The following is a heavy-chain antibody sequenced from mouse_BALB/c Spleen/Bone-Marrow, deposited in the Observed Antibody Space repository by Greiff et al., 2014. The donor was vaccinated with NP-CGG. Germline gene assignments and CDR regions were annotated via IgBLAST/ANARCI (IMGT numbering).Heavy chain of an antibody. CDR3: TRTYEYDEGGIDY. J-gene: IGHJ2*01. D-gene: IGHD2-4*01. Sequence: QVQLKESGAELVRPGASVKLSCKASGYTFTSYWIKWVKQRPGQGLEWIGNIYPSDSYTNYNQKFKDKATLTVDKSSSTAYMQLSSPPSEDSAVYYCTRTYEYDEGGIDYWGQGTTLTVSS. CDR1: GYTFTSYW. CDR2: IYPSDSYT. V-gene: IGHV1-69*02.